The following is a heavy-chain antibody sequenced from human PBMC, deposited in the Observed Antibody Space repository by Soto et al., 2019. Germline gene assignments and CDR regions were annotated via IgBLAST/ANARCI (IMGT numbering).Heavy chain of an antibody. V-gene: IGHV3-23*01. Sequence: PGGSLRLSCAASGFTFSSYAMSWVRQAPGKGLEWVSGISGSGGNTYYLDSVKGRFTISRDSSKNTLFLQMNSLRDGDAAIYFCAKVGVFWGGYYKLRGFAYGGRGTLVPVSS. CDR3: AKVGVFWGGYYKLRGFAY. CDR2: ISGSGGNT. J-gene: IGHJ4*02. D-gene: IGHD3-3*01. CDR1: GFTFSSYA.